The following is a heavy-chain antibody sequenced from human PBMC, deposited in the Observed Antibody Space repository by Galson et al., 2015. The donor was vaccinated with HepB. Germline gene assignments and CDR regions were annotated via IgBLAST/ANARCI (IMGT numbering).Heavy chain of an antibody. D-gene: IGHD3-3*01. CDR1: DFTVSNNY. Sequence: SLRLSCAVSDFTVSNNYMSWVRQAPGKGLEWVSTIYSDGTTHYTDSVKGRFTISRDNSKNTLYLQMNSLRAEDTAVYYCVTQGFRVVSIFDYWGQGTLVTVSS. J-gene: IGHJ4*02. CDR3: VTQGFRVVSIFDY. CDR2: IYSDGTT. V-gene: IGHV3-53*01.